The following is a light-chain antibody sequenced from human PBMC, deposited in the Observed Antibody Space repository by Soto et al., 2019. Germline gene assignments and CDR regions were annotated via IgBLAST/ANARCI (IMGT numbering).Light chain of an antibody. CDR2: VNSGGSH. J-gene: IGLJ7*01. CDR1: SGHSNYA. V-gene: IGLV4-69*01. CDR3: QTWSTGSAFVV. Sequence: QLVLTQSPSASASLGASVKLTCTLSSGHSNYAIAWHQQQPEKGPRYLMKVNSGGSHIKGDGIPDRFSGSSSGAERYLFISSLQAEDEADYYCQTWSTGSAFVVFGGGTQLTVL.